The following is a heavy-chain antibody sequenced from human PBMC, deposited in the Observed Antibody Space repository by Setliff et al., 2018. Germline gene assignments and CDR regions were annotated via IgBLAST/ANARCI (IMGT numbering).Heavy chain of an antibody. CDR1: GGSFSNYY. Sequence: PSETLFLTCAVYGGSFSNYYWSWIRQPPGKGLEWLGEVSHSGSTNYKPSLKGRVAMSVDTSERQFSLILRSVTAADTAVYYCARGRMRGSCSGPSCTYDPFDIWG. J-gene: IGHJ3*02. CDR3: ARGRMRGSCSGPSCTYDPFDI. D-gene: IGHD2-2*01. CDR2: VSHSGST. V-gene: IGHV4-34*01.